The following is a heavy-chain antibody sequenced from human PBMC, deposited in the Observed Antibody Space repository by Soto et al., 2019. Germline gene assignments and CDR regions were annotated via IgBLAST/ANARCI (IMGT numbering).Heavy chain of an antibody. CDR1: GDSISNLDYF. CDR3: ARGRYCLTGRCFPNWFDS. Sequence: PSETLSLTCSVSGDSISNLDYFWAWIRQPPGQAREYIGYIYNSATTYYNPSFESRVAISVDTSESQFSLNVTSVTAADTAVYLRARGRYCLTGRCFPNWFDSWGQGAL. D-gene: IGHD7-27*01. J-gene: IGHJ5*01. V-gene: IGHV4-30-4*01. CDR2: IYNSATT.